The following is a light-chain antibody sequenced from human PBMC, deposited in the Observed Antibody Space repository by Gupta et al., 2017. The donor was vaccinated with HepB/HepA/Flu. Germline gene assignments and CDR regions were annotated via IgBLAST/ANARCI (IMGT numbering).Light chain of an antibody. Sequence: QSALTQPASVSGSPGQSITISCTRTSSDVGGYNYVSWYQQHPGKAPKLMIYDVSNRPSGVSNRFAGSKSGNTASRTISGLQAEDEADYSCSSYTSDTTGYVVFGGGTKLTVL. CDR1: SSDVGGYNY. V-gene: IGLV2-14*01. CDR3: SSYTSDTTGYVV. CDR2: DVS. J-gene: IGLJ2*01.